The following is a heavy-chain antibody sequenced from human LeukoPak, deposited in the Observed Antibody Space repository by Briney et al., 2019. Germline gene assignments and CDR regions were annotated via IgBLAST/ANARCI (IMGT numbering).Heavy chain of an antibody. V-gene: IGHV3-7*01. Sequence: GGSLRLSCAASGFDLSNYWMSWVRQAPGKGLEWVANIKQGGSEKYYVDSVKGRFTISRDNATNSLYMQMNSLRAEDTAVYFCARDRWGYSYGGDWGQGTLVTVSS. CDR1: GFDLSNYW. J-gene: IGHJ4*02. CDR2: IKQGGSEK. D-gene: IGHD5-18*01. CDR3: ARDRWGYSYGGD.